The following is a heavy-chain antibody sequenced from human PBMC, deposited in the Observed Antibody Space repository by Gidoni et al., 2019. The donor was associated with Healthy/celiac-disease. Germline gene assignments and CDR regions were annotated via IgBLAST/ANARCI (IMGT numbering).Heavy chain of an antibody. J-gene: IGHJ5*02. CDR1: GYSFTSYW. Sequence: EVQLVQSGAEVKKPGESLKISCRGSGYSFTSYWSGWVRQMPGKGLEWMGIIYPGDSDTRYSPSFQGQVTISADKSISTAYLQWSSLKASDTAMYYCARHIAPSSSSGGNWFDPWGQGTLVTVSS. CDR2: IYPGDSDT. CDR3: ARHIAPSSSSGGNWFDP. D-gene: IGHD6-6*01. V-gene: IGHV5-51*01.